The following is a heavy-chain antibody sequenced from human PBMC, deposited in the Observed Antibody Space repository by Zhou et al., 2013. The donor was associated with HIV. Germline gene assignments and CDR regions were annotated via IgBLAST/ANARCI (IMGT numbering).Heavy chain of an antibody. D-gene: IGHD2-21*02. CDR3: VRRGLCDHCDDWDFQH. J-gene: IGHJ1*01. CDR2: MNPYRGAV. CDR1: GYTFVDYF. Sequence: QXHLVQSGAVMKKPGSSVRISCEASGYTFVDYFIHWIRHVPGKGLEWMGWMNPYRGAVNYPWPFQGRVTLTRKSSYDTDTGTAYMELSRLTPADTAVYYCVRRGLCDHCDDWDFQHWGQGTPVVVSS. V-gene: IGHV1-2*02.